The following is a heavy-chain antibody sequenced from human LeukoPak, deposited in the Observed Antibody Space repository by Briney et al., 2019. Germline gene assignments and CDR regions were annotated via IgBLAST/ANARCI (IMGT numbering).Heavy chain of an antibody. J-gene: IGHJ4*02. D-gene: IGHD6-19*01. CDR1: GFTVSSNE. Sequence: GGSLRLSCAASGFTVSSNEMSWVRQAPGKGLEWVSAISGSGGSTYYADSVKGRFTISRDNSKNTLYLQMNSLRAEDTAVYYCANGVSSGWYQPFDYWGQGTLVTVSS. V-gene: IGHV3-23*01. CDR3: ANGVSSGWYQPFDY. CDR2: ISGSGGST.